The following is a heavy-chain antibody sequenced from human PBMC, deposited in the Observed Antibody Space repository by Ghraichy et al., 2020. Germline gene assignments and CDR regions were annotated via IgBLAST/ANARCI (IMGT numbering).Heavy chain of an antibody. CDR2: IYYSGST. J-gene: IGHJ1*01. CDR3: ARGGSGWYEYFQH. Sequence: SQTLSLTCTVSAGSVSSGSHYWSWIRQSPGKGLEWIGNIYYSGSTNYNPSFKSRVTISVDTSKNQFSLNLNSVTAADTAVYYCARGGSGWYEYFQHWGQGTLVTVSS. D-gene: IGHD6-19*01. V-gene: IGHV4-61*01. CDR1: AGSVSSGSHY.